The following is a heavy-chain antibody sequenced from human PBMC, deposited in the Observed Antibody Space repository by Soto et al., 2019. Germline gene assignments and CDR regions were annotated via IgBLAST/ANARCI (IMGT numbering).Heavy chain of an antibody. CDR2: ISPYTGNR. Sequence: QLEQSGAEVKTPGASVKVSCKASGYTFPSYGIGWVRQAPGQGLEWVGWISPYTGNRNYTESLQGRVTMTTDTSTSTAYMELKSLTSDDTAVYFCARIRRRTNTPEARLDHWGQGSLVTVSS. J-gene: IGHJ4*02. CDR1: GYTFPSYG. CDR3: ARIRRRTNTPEARLDH. V-gene: IGHV1-18*01.